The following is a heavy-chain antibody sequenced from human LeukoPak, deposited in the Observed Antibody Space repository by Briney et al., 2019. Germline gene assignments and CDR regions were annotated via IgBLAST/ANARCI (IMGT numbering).Heavy chain of an antibody. Sequence: SETLSLTCSVSGGSINRSSYYWGWIRQPPGKGLEWIGSINYSGSTYYNPSLKSRVTISVDTSKNQFSLKLSSVTAADTAVYYCARVSEGPSYCFDYWGQGTLVTVSS. J-gene: IGHJ4*02. CDR1: GGSINRSSYY. CDR3: ARVSEGPSYCFDY. V-gene: IGHV4-39*01. CDR2: INYSGST. D-gene: IGHD5/OR15-5a*01.